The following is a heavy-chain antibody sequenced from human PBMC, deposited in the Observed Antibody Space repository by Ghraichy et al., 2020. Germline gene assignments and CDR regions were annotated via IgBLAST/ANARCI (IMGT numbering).Heavy chain of an antibody. CDR1: GFTFSSYA. CDR2: ISGSGTGT. V-gene: IGHV3-23*01. CDR3: AKSPEYCSGGSCYFDPGDYFDF. D-gene: IGHD2-15*01. J-gene: IGHJ4*02. Sequence: GGSLRLSCAASGFTFSSYAMSWVRQAPGKGLEWVSAISGSGTGTDYADSVKGRLTISRDNSKNTLYLQMNSLRAEDTAVYYCAKSPEYCSGGSCYFDPGDYFDFWGQGTLVTVSS.